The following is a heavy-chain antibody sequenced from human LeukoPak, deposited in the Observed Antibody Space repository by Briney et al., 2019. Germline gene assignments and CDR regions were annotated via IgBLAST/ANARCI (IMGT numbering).Heavy chain of an antibody. J-gene: IGHJ4*02. CDR2: IYHNGDT. D-gene: IGHD2-15*01. Sequence: PSDTLSLTCTVSGSSVTSSTYYWGWIRQPPGKGLEWIASIYHNGDTYYNPSLKSRVTISVDTSRNQFSLRLTSVTAADTAVYYCARTPRYCSGGSCHVLFDFWGQGILVTVSS. CDR3: ARTPRYCSGGSCHVLFDF. CDR1: GSSVTSSTYY. V-gene: IGHV4-39*07.